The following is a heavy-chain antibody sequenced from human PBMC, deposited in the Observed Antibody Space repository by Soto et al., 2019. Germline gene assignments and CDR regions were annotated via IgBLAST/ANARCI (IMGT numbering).Heavy chain of an antibody. J-gene: IGHJ1*01. V-gene: IGHV3-7*01. Sequence: GGSLRLSCAASGFTFSSYWMSWVRQAPGKGLEWVANIKQDGSEKYYVDSVKGRFTISRDNAKNSLYLQMNSLRAEDTAVYYCANGDYAEYFQHWGQGTLVTVSS. CDR3: ANGDYAEYFQH. D-gene: IGHD4-17*01. CDR2: IKQDGSEK. CDR1: GFTFSSYW.